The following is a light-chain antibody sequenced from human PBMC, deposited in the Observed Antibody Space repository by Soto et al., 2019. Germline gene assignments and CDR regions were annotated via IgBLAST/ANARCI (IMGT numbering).Light chain of an antibody. CDR2: DAS. CDR3: QQRSIWYT. J-gene: IGKJ2*01. CDR1: QSISSY. V-gene: IGKV3-11*01. Sequence: EIVLTQSPATVSLSPGERATLSCRASQSISSYLAWYQQKPGQAPRLLIYDASNRATGIPARFSGSGSGTDFTLTISSLEPEDFAVYYCQQRSIWYTFGQGTKLEI.